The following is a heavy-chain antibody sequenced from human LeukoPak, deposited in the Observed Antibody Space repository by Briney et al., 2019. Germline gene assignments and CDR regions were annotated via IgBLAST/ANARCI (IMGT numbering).Heavy chain of an antibody. CDR1: GFTFSSYG. CDR3: ANSKRENPVAGTGYFQH. CDR2: IRYDGSNK. D-gene: IGHD6-19*01. Sequence: PGGSLRLSCAASGFTFSSYGMHWVRLAPGKGLGRVSFIRYDGSNKYYADSVKGRFTISRDNSKNTLYLQMNSLRAEDTAVYYCANSKRENPVAGTGYFQHWGQGTLVTVSS. V-gene: IGHV3-30*02. J-gene: IGHJ1*01.